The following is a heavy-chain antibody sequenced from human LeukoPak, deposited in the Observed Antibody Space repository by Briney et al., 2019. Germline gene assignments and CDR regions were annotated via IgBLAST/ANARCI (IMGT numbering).Heavy chain of an antibody. D-gene: IGHD3-22*01. CDR1: GYIFTSYA. V-gene: IGHV1-18*01. J-gene: IGHJ4*02. Sequence: ASVKVSCKASGYIFTSYAMNWVRQAPGQGLEWMGWISAYNANTNYAQKLQGRVTMTTDTSTSTAYMELRSLRSDDTAVYYCARGRYYDSSGYYEYSPYFDYWGQGTLVTVSS. CDR2: ISAYNANT. CDR3: ARGRYYDSSGYYEYSPYFDY.